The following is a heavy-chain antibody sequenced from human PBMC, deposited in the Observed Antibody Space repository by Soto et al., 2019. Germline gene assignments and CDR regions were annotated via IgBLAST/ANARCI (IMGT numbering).Heavy chain of an antibody. D-gene: IGHD3-10*01. J-gene: IGHJ5*02. CDR2: IYYGGIT. Sequence: QVQLQESGPGLVKPSQTLSLTCSVSGGSITSGGYYWNWIRQHPGKGLELFGYIYYGGITYYNPSLTSRITISVDPSKNQFSLKLSSATAADTAMYYCARGIWVRGIIGFNWFDPWGQGTLVTVSS. V-gene: IGHV4-31*03. CDR1: GGSITSGGYY. CDR3: ARGIWVRGIIGFNWFDP.